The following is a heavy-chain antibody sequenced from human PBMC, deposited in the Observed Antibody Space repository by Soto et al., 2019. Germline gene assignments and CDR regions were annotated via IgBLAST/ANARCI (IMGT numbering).Heavy chain of an antibody. V-gene: IGHV1-8*01. J-gene: IGHJ6*02. CDR1: RYTFISYD. D-gene: IGHD3-16*01. CDR3: TRGQEVWWNAGPLGLHGLDV. Sequence: XSVKVSSKASRYTFISYDINWVRQEPGQGLEWMGWMNPSSANTGYAQKFQGRISMTRNTSMNTAYMELNSLTSEDTAVYYCTRGQEVWWNAGPLGLHGLDVWGQGTTVTVSS. CDR2: MNPSSANT.